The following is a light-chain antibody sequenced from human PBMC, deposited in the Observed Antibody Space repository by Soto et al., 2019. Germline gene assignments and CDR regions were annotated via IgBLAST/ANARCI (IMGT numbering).Light chain of an antibody. J-gene: IGKJ4*01. CDR3: QQYDDLPLT. V-gene: IGKV1-33*01. CDR1: ASISNY. CDR2: AAS. Sequence: DIRMTQSPSSLSASVGDRVTITCRASASISNYLNWYQQTPGKAPNLLIYAASNLETGVPSRFTGSGFGTDFTFTISSLQPEDLATYFCQQYDDLPLTFGGGTKVDIK.